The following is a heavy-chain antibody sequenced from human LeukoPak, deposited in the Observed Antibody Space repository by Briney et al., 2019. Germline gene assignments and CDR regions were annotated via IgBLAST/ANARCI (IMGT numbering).Heavy chain of an antibody. CDR1: GFTFSSYG. D-gene: IGHD3-3*01. V-gene: IGHV3-30*02. Sequence: PGGSLRLSCAASGFTFSSYGMHWVRQAPGKGLEWVAFIRYDGSNKYYADSVKGRFTISRDNSKNTLYLQMNSLRAEDTAVYYCAKDRRFLEWLPDYWGQGTLVTVSS. CDR3: AKDRRFLEWLPDY. CDR2: IRYDGSNK. J-gene: IGHJ4*02.